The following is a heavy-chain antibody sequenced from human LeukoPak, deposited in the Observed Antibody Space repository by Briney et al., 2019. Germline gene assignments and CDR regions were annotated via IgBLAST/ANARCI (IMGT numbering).Heavy chain of an antibody. D-gene: IGHD2-15*01. J-gene: IGHJ3*02. CDR3: ARDCSGGSCYGAFDI. Sequence: SETLSLTCTVSGGSIRSSYYYWGWIRQPPGKGLEWIGYIYDSGSTYYNPSLKSRITISVDTSENRFSLKLSSVTATDTAVYYCARDCSGGSCYGAFDIWGQGTMVTVSS. CDR1: GGSIRSSYYY. CDR2: IYDSGST. V-gene: IGHV4-30-4*08.